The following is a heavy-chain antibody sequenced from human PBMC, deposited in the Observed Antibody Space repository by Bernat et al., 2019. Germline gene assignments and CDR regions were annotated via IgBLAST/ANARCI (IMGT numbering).Heavy chain of an antibody. V-gene: IGHV1-69*01. D-gene: IGHD3-16*02. CDR1: GGTFSSYA. CDR3: ARHVGLGMITFGGVIGS. J-gene: IGHJ4*02. Sequence: QVQLVQSGAEVKKPGSSVKVSCKASGGTFSSYAISWVRQAPGQGLEWMGGIIPIFGTANYAQKFQGRVTITADESTSTAYMELSSLRSEDTAVYYCARHVGLGMITFGGVIGSWGQGTLVTVSS. CDR2: IIPIFGTA.